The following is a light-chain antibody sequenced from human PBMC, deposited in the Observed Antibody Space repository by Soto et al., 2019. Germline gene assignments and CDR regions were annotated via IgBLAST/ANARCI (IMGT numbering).Light chain of an antibody. Sequence: EIVLTQSPATLSLSPGERATLSCRASQSVSSYLAWYQQKPGQAPRLLIYDASNRATGIPARFSGSGSGTEFTLTISSLEPEDFAVYYCQQRGTLPYTFGQGTNLEIK. CDR3: QQRGTLPYT. V-gene: IGKV3-11*01. CDR2: DAS. J-gene: IGKJ2*01. CDR1: QSVSSY.